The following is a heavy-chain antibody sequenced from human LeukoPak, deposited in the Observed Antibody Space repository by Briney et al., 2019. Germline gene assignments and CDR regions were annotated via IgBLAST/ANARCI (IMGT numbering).Heavy chain of an antibody. CDR2: IYDSEKT. J-gene: IGHJ6*03. Sequence: PSQTLSLTCAVSGGSVSSGGYCWSWIRQPPGKGLEWIGYIYDSEKTYQNPSLRSRLTISVDTSQNQFSLRLSSVTAADTAVYYCARQVGRGTQIYYMDVWGKGTTVTVSS. CDR1: GGSVSSGGYC. D-gene: IGHD3-16*01. V-gene: IGHV4-30-4*07. CDR3: ARQVGRGTQIYYMDV.